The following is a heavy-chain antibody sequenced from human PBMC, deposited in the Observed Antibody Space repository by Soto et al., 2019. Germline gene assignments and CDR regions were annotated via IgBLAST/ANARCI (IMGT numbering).Heavy chain of an antibody. D-gene: IGHD2-21*02. CDR3: ARGFCGGDCYSTNWLDP. Sequence: SETLSLTCIVSGGSISSGGNYWSWLRQHPGKGLEWIGYIYYTGSTYYKPSLKSRVIMSVDTSKNQFSLRLSSVTAADTAIYYCARGFCGGDCYSTNWLDPWGQGTLVT. CDR2: IYYTGST. V-gene: IGHV4-31*03. CDR1: GGSISSGGNY. J-gene: IGHJ5*02.